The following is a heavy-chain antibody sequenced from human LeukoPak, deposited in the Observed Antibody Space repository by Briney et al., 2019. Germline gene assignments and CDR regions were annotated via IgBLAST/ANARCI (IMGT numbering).Heavy chain of an antibody. D-gene: IGHD2-8*01. Sequence: VGSLRLSCAASGFTFSSYWLHWVRHAPRKGLEWGSGINEDGSTITYADSVKGRFTISRDNAKNTLYLQMNSLRAEDTAVYYCVRDLILVWTPGDDFDYWGQGTLVTVSS. J-gene: IGHJ4*02. V-gene: IGHV3-74*01. CDR2: INEDGSTI. CDR1: GFTFSSYW. CDR3: VRDLILVWTPGDDFDY.